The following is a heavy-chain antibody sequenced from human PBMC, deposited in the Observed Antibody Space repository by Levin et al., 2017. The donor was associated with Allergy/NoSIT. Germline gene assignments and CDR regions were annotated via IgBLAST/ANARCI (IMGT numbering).Heavy chain of an antibody. CDR3: TTYSSSWYYFDY. D-gene: IGHD6-13*01. CDR2: IKSKADGGTT. V-gene: IGHV3-15*01. CDR1: GITFSNAW. Sequence: GGSLRLSCAASGITFSNAWMSWARQAPGKGLEWVGRIKSKADGGTTEYAAPVKGRFTISRDDSKNTLYLKMNSLKTEETAVYFCTTYSSSWYYFDYWGQATLVTVSS. J-gene: IGHJ4*02.